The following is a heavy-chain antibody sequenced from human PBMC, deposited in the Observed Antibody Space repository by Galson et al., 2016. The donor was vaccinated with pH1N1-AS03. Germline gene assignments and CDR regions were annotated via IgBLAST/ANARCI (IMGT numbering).Heavy chain of an antibody. V-gene: IGHV3-11*05. Sequence: SLRLSCAASGFSLSDYYMTWIRQAPGKGLEWVAYISFTSDYRHYADSVKGRFTISRDNAKDSLYLQMDSLRSDDTAVYYCARGDYFGSGTYKPYYAMDVWGQGTTVTVSS. CDR3: ARGDYFGSGTYKPYYAMDV. D-gene: IGHD3-10*01. CDR1: GFSLSDYY. J-gene: IGHJ6*02. CDR2: ISFTSDYR.